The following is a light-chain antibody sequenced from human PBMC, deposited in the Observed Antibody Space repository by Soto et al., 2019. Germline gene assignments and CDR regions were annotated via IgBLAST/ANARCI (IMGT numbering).Light chain of an antibody. CDR2: KVS. CDR3: MQGAHWPIT. Sequence: DVVITPSPLSLPVTLGQPASISCSSNQSLVHSDGIAYFSWFQQRPGRSPRRLVYKVSNRDSGVPARFSGSGAGTDFALKISRVEAEDVGVYDGMQGAHWPITFGQGTRLEIK. J-gene: IGKJ5*01. V-gene: IGKV2-30*02. CDR1: QSLVHSDGIAY.